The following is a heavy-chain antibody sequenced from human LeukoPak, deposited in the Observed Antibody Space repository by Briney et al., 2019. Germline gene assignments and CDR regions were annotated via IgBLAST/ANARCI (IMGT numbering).Heavy chain of an antibody. CDR2: INPNSGGT. D-gene: IGHD2-8*02. Sequence: ASVKVSRQASGYTFVGYYMHWVRQAPGQGLEWMGWINPNSGGTNYAQKFQGRVTMTRDTSISTAYMKLSSLRSDDTAVYYCARVSEELVIDHWGQGTLVTVS. CDR1: GYTFVGYY. CDR3: ARVSEELVIDH. V-gene: IGHV1-2*02. J-gene: IGHJ4*02.